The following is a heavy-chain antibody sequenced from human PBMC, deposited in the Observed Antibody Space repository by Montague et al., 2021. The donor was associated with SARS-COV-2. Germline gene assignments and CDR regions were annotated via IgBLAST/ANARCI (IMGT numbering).Heavy chain of an antibody. J-gene: IGHJ4*01. V-gene: IGHV4-59*02. CDR2: MYYTGTS. CDR3: ARGLGYTSMFRFFDY. Sequence: SETLSLTCAISGGSASGYYGAWIRQPPGKGLEWIGYMYYTGTSNYNPSLKSRVSMSIDTSKNHFSLNLTSVAAADTGVYYCARGLGYTSMFRFFDYWGHGAQVTVSS. CDR1: GGSASGYY. D-gene: IGHD2-2*02.